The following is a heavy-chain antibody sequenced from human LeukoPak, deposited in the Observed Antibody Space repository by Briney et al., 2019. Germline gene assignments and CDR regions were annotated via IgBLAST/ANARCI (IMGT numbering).Heavy chain of an antibody. D-gene: IGHD3-9*01. CDR3: VRDWDHFDFDS. CDR2: IKGDGSHT. J-gene: IGHJ5*01. Sequence: PGGSLRLSCAASGFTFSSYSMNWVRQAPGRGLVWGSRIKGDGSHTIYADSVKGRFTISRDNAKNTLYLQMKSLRAEDTAVYYCVRDWDHFDFDSWGLGTLVTVSS. V-gene: IGHV3-74*01. CDR1: GFTFSSYS.